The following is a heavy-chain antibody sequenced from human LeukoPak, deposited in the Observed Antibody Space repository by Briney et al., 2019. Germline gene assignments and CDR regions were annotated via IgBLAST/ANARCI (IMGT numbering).Heavy chain of an antibody. CDR1: GLTVTNAW. CDR2: IASKTDGGTT. CDR3: TTGPSGYDYSSDY. Sequence: PGGSLRLSCAASGLTVTNAWMNWVRQAPGKGLEWVGRIASKTDGGTTDYAAPLKGRFTISRDDSKNTLYLQMNSLKTEDTAVYYCTTGPSGYDYSSDYWGQGTLVTVSS. J-gene: IGHJ4*02. D-gene: IGHD3-10*01. V-gene: IGHV3-15*04.